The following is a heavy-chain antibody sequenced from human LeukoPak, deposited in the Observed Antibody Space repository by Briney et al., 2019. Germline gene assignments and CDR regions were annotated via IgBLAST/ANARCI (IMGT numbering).Heavy chain of an antibody. CDR1: GFTFSDHY. V-gene: IGHV3-72*01. D-gene: IGHD3-9*01. CDR2: TRNKANSYTT. Sequence: AGGSLRLSCAASGFTFSDHYMDWVRQAPGKGLEWVGRTRNKANSYTTEYAASVKGRFTISRDDSKNSLYLQMNSLKTEDTAVYYCARVVPDYDILTGYLWGYYYYMDVWGKGTTVTVSS. CDR3: ARVVPDYDILTGYLWGYYYYMDV. J-gene: IGHJ6*03.